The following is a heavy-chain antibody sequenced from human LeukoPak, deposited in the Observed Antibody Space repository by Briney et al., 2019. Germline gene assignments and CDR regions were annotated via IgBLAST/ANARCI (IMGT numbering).Heavy chain of an antibody. V-gene: IGHV3-21*01. J-gene: IGHJ4*02. D-gene: IGHD1-26*01. Sequence: GGSLRLSCAASGFTFSSYSMNWVRQAPGKGLEWVSSISSSSSYIYYADSVKGRFTISRDNAKNSLYLQMNSLRAEDTAVYYCARDFHILGATSQRQIDYRGQGTLVTVSS. CDR2: ISSSSSYI. CDR1: GFTFSSYS. CDR3: ARDFHILGATSQRQIDY.